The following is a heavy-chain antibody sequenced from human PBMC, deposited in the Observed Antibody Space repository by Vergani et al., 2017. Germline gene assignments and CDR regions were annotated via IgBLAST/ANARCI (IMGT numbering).Heavy chain of an antibody. CDR1: GFIFSTYS. V-gene: IGHV3-21*01. CDR3: AKQHYGGTVTYFDY. D-gene: IGHD4-23*01. J-gene: IGHJ4*02. CDR2: ISSSSSYI. Sequence: EVQLVESGGGLVKPGGSLRLSCAASGFIFSTYSMNWVRQAPGKGLEWVSSISSSSSYIYYAGSVKGRFTISRDNAKNSLYLQMNSLRAEDTAVYYCAKQHYGGTVTYFDYWGQGTLVTVSS.